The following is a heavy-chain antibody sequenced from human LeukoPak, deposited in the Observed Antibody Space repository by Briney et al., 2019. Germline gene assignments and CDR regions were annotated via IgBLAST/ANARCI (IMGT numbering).Heavy chain of an antibody. CDR3: VRRLATAGVLDF. CDR1: GFXFSSYS. CDR2: ISSSSSYI. V-gene: IGHV3-21*01. J-gene: IGHJ4*02. Sequence: GGSLRLSCAASGFXFSSYSMNWVRQAPGKGLEWVSSISSSSSYIYYADSVKGRFTISRDNAKNSLYLQMNSLRAEDTAVYYCVRRLATAGVLDFWGQGTLVTVSS. D-gene: IGHD6-13*01.